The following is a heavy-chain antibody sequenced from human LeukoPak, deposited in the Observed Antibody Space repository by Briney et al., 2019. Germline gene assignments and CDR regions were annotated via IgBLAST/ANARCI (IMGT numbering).Heavy chain of an antibody. CDR1: GFPFNAYW. CDR3: ARSLPYGTTWYGRSDF. Sequence: GGSLRLSCAASGFPFNAYWMNWVRQAPGKGLEWVANIRQDGDTKYYVDSVKGRFTISRDNAMNSLYLQMNSLRAEDTAIYYCARSLPYGTTWYGRSDFWGQGALVTVSS. D-gene: IGHD6-13*01. J-gene: IGHJ4*02. CDR2: IRQDGDTK. V-gene: IGHV3-7*03.